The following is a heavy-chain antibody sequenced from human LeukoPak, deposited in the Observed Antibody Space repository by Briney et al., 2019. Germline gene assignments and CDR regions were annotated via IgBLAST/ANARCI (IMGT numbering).Heavy chain of an antibody. J-gene: IGHJ5*02. CDR2: IRYDGSNK. D-gene: IGHD3-9*01. CDR1: GFTFSSYG. V-gene: IGHV3-30*02. CDR3: ARDLGGYDILTGYSSNWFDP. Sequence: GGSLRLSCAASGFTFSSYGMHWVRQAPGKGLEWVAFIRYDGSNKYYADSVKGRFTISRDNSKNTLYLQMNSLRAEDTAVYYCARDLGGYDILTGYSSNWFDPWGQGTLVTVSS.